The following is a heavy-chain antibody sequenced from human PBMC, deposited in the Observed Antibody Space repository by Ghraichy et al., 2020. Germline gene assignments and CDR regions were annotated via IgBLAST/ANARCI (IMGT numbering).Heavy chain of an antibody. CDR1: GFNYRTHP. V-gene: IGHV3-23*01. CDR3: AKERDTSGYYSFRGDYYGMDV. Sequence: LSLTCAASGFNYRTHPMSWIRQPPGKGLQWVAVISDAVGPTSYIDSVKGRFTISRDNSKNTLFLQMNSLRAEDTAVYYCAKERDTSGYYSFRGDYYGMDVWGQGTMVTVSS. D-gene: IGHD3-22*01. J-gene: IGHJ6*02. CDR2: ISDAVGPT.